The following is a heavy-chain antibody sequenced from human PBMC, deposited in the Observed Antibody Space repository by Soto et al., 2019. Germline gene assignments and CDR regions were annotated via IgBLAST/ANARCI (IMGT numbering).Heavy chain of an antibody. D-gene: IGHD6-13*01. CDR1: AVTFNSYC. J-gene: IGHJ6*02. CDR2: IKRGGSEK. Sequence: AGSIRISCPASAVTFNSYCRNWVRKDTGKGLEWVANIKRGGSEKYCVESGKGRFTISRDNATNSLFLQMNSLRAEDTAVYYCARYHGYSSTSHYYFYVMDVLVQGTTVTGS. CDR3: ARYHGYSSTSHYYFYVMDV. V-gene: IGHV3-7*03.